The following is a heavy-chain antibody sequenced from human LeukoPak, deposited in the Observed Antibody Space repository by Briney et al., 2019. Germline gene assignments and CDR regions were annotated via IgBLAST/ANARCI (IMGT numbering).Heavy chain of an antibody. J-gene: IGHJ4*02. CDR1: GGSISSSGYY. CDR2: IYYSGST. V-gene: IGHV4-39*01. D-gene: IGHD3-3*01. Sequence: SETLSLTCTVSGGSISSSGYYWGWIRQPPGKGLEWIGSIYYSGSTYYNPSLKSRVTISVDTSKNQFSLKLSSVTAADTAVYYCARLGVRLRFLEWLPIDYWGQGTLVTVSS. CDR3: ARLGVRLRFLEWLPIDY.